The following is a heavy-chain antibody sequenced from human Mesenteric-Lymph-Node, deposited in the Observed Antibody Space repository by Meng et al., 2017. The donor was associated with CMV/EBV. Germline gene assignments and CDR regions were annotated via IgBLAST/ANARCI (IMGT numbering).Heavy chain of an antibody. D-gene: IGHD3-10*01. CDR2: IYRGDNT. CDR1: GFNVRDKY. CDR3: TGDSVSNPNLDY. J-gene: IGHJ4*02. Sequence: GHLVGSGGGFVQPGGSLRLSCAASGFNVRDKYMSWVRQAPGKGLEWVCIIYRGDNTYYIDSVKDRFTVSRDNSKNTMYLQMNSLRVEDTAVYYCTGDSVSNPNLDYWGQGTLVTVSS. V-gene: IGHV3-66*01.